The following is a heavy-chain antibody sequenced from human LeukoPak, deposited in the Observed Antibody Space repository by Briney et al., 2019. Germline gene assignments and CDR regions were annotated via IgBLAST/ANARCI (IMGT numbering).Heavy chain of an antibody. J-gene: IGHJ4*02. V-gene: IGHV3-23*01. Sequence: PGGSLRLSCAASGFTFSSYAMRWVRQAPGKGLEWVSAISGSGGSTYYADSVKGRFTISRDNSKNTLYLQMNSLRAEDTAVYYCANGYCSSTSCYRMAPNFDYWGQGTLVTVSS. D-gene: IGHD2-2*02. CDR2: ISGSGGST. CDR1: GFTFSSYA. CDR3: ANGYCSSTSCYRMAPNFDY.